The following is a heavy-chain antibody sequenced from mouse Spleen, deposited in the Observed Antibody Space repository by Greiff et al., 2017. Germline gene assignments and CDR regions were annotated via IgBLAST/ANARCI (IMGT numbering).Heavy chain of an antibody. CDR3: ARWGYDEYYAMDY. D-gene: IGHD2-14*01. V-gene: IGHV1-80*01. CDR2: IYPGDGDT. CDR1: GYAFSSYW. J-gene: IGHJ4*01. Sequence: QVQLKQSGAELVKPGASVKISCKASGYAFSSYWMNWVKQRPGTGLEWIGQIYPGDGDTNYNGKFKGKATLTADKSSSTAYMQLSSLTSEDSAGYFCARWGYDEYYAMDYWGQGTSVTVSS.